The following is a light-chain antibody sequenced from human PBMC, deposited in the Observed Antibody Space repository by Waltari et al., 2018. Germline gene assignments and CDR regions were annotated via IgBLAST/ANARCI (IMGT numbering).Light chain of an antibody. CDR1: SGSIASNH. J-gene: IGLJ2*01. CDR3: QTYDSTKIHVV. V-gene: IGLV6-57*03. Sequence: NVLLTQPHSVSESPGKTVTIPCTRRSGSIASNHVQWDQQRPGSAPTIVIHEDDQRPSGVPDRFSGSIDSSSNSASLTISGLKTEDEADYYCQTYDSTKIHVVFGGGTKLTVL. CDR2: EDD.